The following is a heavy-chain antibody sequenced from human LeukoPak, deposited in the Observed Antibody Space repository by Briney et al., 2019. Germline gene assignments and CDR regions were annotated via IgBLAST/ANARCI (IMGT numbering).Heavy chain of an antibody. V-gene: IGHV4-39*01. Sequence: PSETLSLTCPVSGGSISSSSYYRGWIRQPPGKGLEWIGSSYYSGSAYYNPSLKSRVTISVDTSKNQFSLKLSSVTAADTAVYYCASLYYYDSDYWGQGTLVTVSS. CDR1: GGSISSSSYY. J-gene: IGHJ4*02. D-gene: IGHD3-22*01. CDR2: SYYSGSA. CDR3: ASLYYYDSDY.